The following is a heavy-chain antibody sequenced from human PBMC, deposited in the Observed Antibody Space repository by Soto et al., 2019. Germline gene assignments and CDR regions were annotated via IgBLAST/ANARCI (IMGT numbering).Heavy chain of an antibody. V-gene: IGHV4-30-2*01. CDR1: GGSISSGGYS. D-gene: IGHD3-3*01. Sequence: SETLSLTCAVSGGSISSGGYSWSWIRQPPGKGLEWIGYIYHSGSTYYNPSLKSRVTISVDRSKNQFSLKLSSVTAADTAVYYCARVALRFSYGMDVWGQGTTVTVSS. CDR2: IYHSGST. J-gene: IGHJ6*02. CDR3: ARVALRFSYGMDV.